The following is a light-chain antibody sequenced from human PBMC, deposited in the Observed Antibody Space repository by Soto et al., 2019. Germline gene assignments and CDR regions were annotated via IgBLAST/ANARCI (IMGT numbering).Light chain of an antibody. CDR1: SNDVVAYKY. V-gene: IGLV2-14*01. CDR3: SPYTITSTL. Sequence: QSVMTPPASVSGSPGQSITISCTGTSNDVVAYKYVSWYQQLPGKDPKLMIYEVSNRPSGVYNRFSGAKSGNTASLTISGIQAEDEADYYCSPYTITSTLFGGETKLTVI. CDR2: EVS. J-gene: IGLJ3*02.